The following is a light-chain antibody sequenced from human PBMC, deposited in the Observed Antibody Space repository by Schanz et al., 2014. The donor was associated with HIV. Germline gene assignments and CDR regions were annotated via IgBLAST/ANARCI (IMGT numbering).Light chain of an antibody. V-gene: IGLV1-44*01. J-gene: IGLJ3*02. CDR2: NTY. CDR1: SSTFRSNA. CDR3: AGWDDSLNAWV. Sequence: QSVLTQPPSASGTPGQRVTISCSGSSSTFRSNAVNWYQQLPGTAPKLLIYNTYHRPSGVPDRFSGSESGTSASLAISGLQSEDESDYYCAGWDDSLNAWVFGGGTKLTVL.